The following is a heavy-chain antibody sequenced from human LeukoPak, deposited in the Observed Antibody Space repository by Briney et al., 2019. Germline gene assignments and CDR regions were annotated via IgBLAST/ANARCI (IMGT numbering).Heavy chain of an antibody. CDR2: ISSSSSYI. D-gene: IGHD6-13*01. CDR3: AREIAAAGIDY. V-gene: IGHV3-21*01. Sequence: GGSLRLSCAASGFTFSSYSMNWVRQAPGKGLEWVSSISSSSSYIYYADSVKGRFTISRDNAKNSLYLQMNSLRAEDTAVYYCAREIAAAGIDYWGQGTLVTVSS. CDR1: GFTFSSYS. J-gene: IGHJ4*02.